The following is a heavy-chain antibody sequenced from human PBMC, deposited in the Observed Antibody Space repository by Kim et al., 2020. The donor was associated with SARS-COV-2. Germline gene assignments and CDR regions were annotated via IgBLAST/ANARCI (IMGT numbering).Heavy chain of an antibody. J-gene: IGHJ4*02. D-gene: IGHD5-12*01. Sequence: YSQNFQGRVTITRDTSASTAYMELSSLRSEDTAVYYCAKLSFRDGYNPTDYWGQGTLVTVSS. V-gene: IGHV1-3*01. CDR3: AKLSFRDGYNPTDY.